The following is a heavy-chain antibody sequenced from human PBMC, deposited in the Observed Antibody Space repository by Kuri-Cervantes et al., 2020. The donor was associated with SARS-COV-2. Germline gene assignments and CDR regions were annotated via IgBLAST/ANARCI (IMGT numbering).Heavy chain of an antibody. CDR1: GFTFSSYA. CDR2: ISWNSGSI. J-gene: IGHJ6*02. D-gene: IGHD6-19*01. CDR3: AKSEVIWRAPVASDPGGMDV. Sequence: GGSLRLSCAASGFTFSSYAMHWVRQAPGKGLEWVSGISWNSGSIGYADSVKGRFTISRDNSKNSLYLQMNSLRTEDTALYYCAKSEVIWRAPVASDPGGMDVWGQGTTVTVSS. V-gene: IGHV3-9*01.